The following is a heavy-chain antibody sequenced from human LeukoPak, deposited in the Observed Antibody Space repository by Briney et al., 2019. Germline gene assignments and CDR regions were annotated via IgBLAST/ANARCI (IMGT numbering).Heavy chain of an antibody. CDR2: ISSSGSTI. D-gene: IGHD6-13*01. J-gene: IGHJ4*02. V-gene: IGHV3-11*04. CDR1: GFTFSDYY. CDR3: ARLWLRGLAAAGEGY. Sequence: GGSLRLSCAASGFTFSDYYMSWIRQAPGKGLEWVSYISSSGSTIYYADSVKGRFTISRDNAKNSLYLQMNSLRAEDTAVYYCARLWLRGLAAAGEGYWGQGTLVTVSS.